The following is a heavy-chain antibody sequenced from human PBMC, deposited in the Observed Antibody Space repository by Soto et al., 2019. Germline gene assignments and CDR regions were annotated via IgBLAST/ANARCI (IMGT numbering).Heavy chain of an antibody. J-gene: IGHJ4*02. CDR3: ASITMVRGVPY. CDR2: IYYSGST. CDR1: GGSISSYY. V-gene: IGHV4-59*01. Sequence: SETLSLTCTVSGGSISSYYWSWIRQPPGKGLEWIGYIYYSGSTNYNPSLKSRVTISVDTSKNQFSLKLSSVTAADTAVYYCASITMVRGVPYWGQGTLVTV. D-gene: IGHD3-10*01.